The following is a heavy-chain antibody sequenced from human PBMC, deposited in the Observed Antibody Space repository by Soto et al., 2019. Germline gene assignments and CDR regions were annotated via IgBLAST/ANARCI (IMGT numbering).Heavy chain of an antibody. V-gene: IGHV3-7*01. CDR2: IKEDGSEK. CDR3: VRTGWNPPDY. J-gene: IGHJ4*02. D-gene: IGHD1-1*01. CDR1: GFTFNRHW. Sequence: EVQLVESGGGLVQPGGSLRLSCAVSGFTFNRHWMSWVRQTPGKGLEWVASIKEDGSEKSYVDSVKGRFTISRDNAKNSLFLKMNSLRVEDTAVYYCVRTGWNPPDYWGQGTLVTGSS.